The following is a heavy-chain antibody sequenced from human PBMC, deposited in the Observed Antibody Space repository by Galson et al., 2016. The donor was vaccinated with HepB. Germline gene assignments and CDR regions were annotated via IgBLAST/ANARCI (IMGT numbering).Heavy chain of an antibody. CDR2: IYYTGST. Sequence: SETLSLTCTVSERSITRGSHYWGWLRQPPGKTLEWIGYIYYTGSTNYNPSLKSRVTILVDTAKNQVSLNVSSVTAAATTVYYCSRGLPLNWYFDLWGRGTLVSVSS. V-gene: IGHV4-61*01. D-gene: IGHD5/OR15-5a*01. CDR3: SRGLPLNWYFDL. CDR1: ERSITRGSHY. J-gene: IGHJ2*01.